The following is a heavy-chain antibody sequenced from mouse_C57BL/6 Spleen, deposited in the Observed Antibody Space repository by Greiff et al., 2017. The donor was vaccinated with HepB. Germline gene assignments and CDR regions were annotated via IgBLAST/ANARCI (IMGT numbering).Heavy chain of an antibody. CDR2: INPGSGGT. CDR3: ARSANWEYYLDY. J-gene: IGHJ2*01. Sequence: VQLQQSGAELVRPGTSVKVSCKASGYAFTNYLIEWVKQRPGQGLEWIGVINPGSGGTNYNEKFKGKATLTADKSSSTAYMQLSSLTSEDSAVYFCARSANWEYYLDYWGQGTTLTVSS. D-gene: IGHD4-1*01. V-gene: IGHV1-54*01. CDR1: GYAFTNYL.